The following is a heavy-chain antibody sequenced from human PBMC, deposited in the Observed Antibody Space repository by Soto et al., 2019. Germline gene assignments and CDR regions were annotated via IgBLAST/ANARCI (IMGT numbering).Heavy chain of an antibody. D-gene: IGHD6-6*01. Sequence: PSETLSLTCTVSGGPIGIYYWSWIRQPPGQGLEWIGYIYYSGSTNYNPSLKSRVTISVDTSKNQFSLKLSSVTAADTAVYYCARSEYSSSTYYFDYWGQGTLVTVSS. CDR2: IYYSGST. CDR3: ARSEYSSSTYYFDY. J-gene: IGHJ4*02. CDR1: GGPIGIYY. V-gene: IGHV4-59*08.